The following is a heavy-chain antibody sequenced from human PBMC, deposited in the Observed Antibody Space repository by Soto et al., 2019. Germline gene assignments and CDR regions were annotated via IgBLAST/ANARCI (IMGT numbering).Heavy chain of an antibody. CDR1: GGSISSSTYY. Sequence: PSEALSVTCTVSGGSISSSTYYWGCIRQPPRKGLEWIGSIYYSGSTYYNPSLKSRVTISVDTSKNQFSLKLSSVTAADTAVYYCARHGVGELSRFMEYYYMDVWGKGTTVTVSS. V-gene: IGHV4-39*01. CDR3: ARHGVGELSRFMEYYYMDV. CDR2: IYYSGST. J-gene: IGHJ6*03. D-gene: IGHD3-16*02.